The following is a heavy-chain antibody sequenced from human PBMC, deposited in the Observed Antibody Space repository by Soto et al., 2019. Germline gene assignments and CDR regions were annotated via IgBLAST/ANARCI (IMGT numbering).Heavy chain of an antibody. CDR3: ARDGDGRMTTNPYYYNGMDV. J-gene: IGHJ6*02. CDR2: VFYTGRA. D-gene: IGHD4-4*01. Sequence: EPLSLTGIVSGGSLGSYYWSLIRQPPGMGLEWIGYVFYTGRANYNASLKSRVSISLDTSNYQFSLKLSSVTAAETAVYYCARDGDGRMTTNPYYYNGMDVWGPGTTVPVS. CDR1: GGSLGSYY. V-gene: IGHV4-59*01.